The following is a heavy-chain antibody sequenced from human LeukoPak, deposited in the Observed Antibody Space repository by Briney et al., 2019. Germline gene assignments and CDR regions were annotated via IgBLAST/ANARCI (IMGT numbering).Heavy chain of an antibody. D-gene: IGHD6-13*01. J-gene: IGHJ6*03. CDR3: AKDKSLYSSSLPYMDV. CDR2: ISGSGGST. CDR1: GFTFSSYA. Sequence: PGGSLRLSCAASGFTFSSYAMSSVRQAPGKGLEWVSAISGSGGSTYYADSVKGRFTISRDNSKDTQYLQMNSLRAEDTAVYYCAKDKSLYSSSLPYMDVWGKGTTVTVSS. V-gene: IGHV3-23*01.